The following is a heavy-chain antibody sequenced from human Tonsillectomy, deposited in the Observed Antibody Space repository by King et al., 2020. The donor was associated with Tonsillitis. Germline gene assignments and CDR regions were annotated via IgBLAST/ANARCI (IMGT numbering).Heavy chain of an antibody. J-gene: IGHJ4*01. D-gene: IGHD3-10*01. Sequence: QLVQSGGGLVQPGGSLRLSCAASGFTFSRHWMSWVRQAPGKGLEWVANIKQDGSEKYYVDSVKGRFTISRDNAKRSLYLQMNSLRAEDTAVYYCARGQELVSFFDYWGQGTLVNVSS. V-gene: IGHV3-7*01. CDR2: IKQDGSEK. CDR1: GFTFSRHW. CDR3: ARGQELVSFFDY.